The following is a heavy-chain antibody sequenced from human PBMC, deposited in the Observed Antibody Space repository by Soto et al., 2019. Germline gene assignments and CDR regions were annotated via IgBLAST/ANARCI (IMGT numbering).Heavy chain of an antibody. CDR3: ARTGLNFDY. J-gene: IGHJ4*02. D-gene: IGHD1-1*01. Sequence: QVQLQESGPGLLKPSQTLSLTCTVSGGSISRGGYFWSWIRQHLGKGLEWIGYIYYSGSTYYNPSLKSRVTISLDTSKSQFSLKLSSVTAADTAVYYCARTGLNFDYWGQGTLLTVSS. CDR1: GGSISRGGYF. CDR2: IYYSGST. V-gene: IGHV4-31*03.